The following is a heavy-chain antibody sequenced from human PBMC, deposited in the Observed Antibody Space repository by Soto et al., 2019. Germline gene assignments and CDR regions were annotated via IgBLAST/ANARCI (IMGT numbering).Heavy chain of an antibody. CDR3: AREGPRPYYYYGMDV. CDR2: INPSGGST. D-gene: IGHD6-6*01. J-gene: IGHJ6*02. Sequence: ASVKVSCKASGYTFTSYYMHWVRQAPGQGLEWMGIINPSGGSTSYAQKFQGRVTMTRDTSTSTTFMELRSLRSDDTAVYYCAREGPRPYYYYGMDVWGQGTTVTVSS. CDR1: GYTFTSYY. V-gene: IGHV1-46*01.